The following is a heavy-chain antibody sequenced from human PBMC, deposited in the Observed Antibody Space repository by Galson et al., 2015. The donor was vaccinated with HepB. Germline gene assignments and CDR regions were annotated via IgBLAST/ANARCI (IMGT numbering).Heavy chain of an antibody. CDR2: ISSSSSYI. D-gene: IGHD2-2*01. V-gene: IGHV3-21*01. J-gene: IGHJ6*03. CDR3: ARDLGYCSSTSCYENYMDV. Sequence: SLRLSCAASGFTFSSYSMNWVRQAPGKGLEWVSSISSSSSYIYYADSVKGRFTISRDNAKNSLYLQMNGLRAEDTAVYYCARDLGYCSSTSCYENYMDVWGKGTTVTVSS. CDR1: GFTFSSYS.